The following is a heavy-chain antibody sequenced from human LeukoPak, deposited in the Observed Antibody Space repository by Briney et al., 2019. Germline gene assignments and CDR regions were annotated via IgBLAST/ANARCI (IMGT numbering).Heavy chain of an antibody. J-gene: IGHJ4*02. Sequence: GGSLRLSCAASGFTFSSYEMNWVRQAPGKGLEWVSYISSSGSTIYYADSVKGRFTISRDNAKNSLYLQMNSLRAEDAAVYYCARKYSGSFDYWGQGTLVTVSS. CDR1: GFTFSSYE. D-gene: IGHD1-26*01. CDR3: ARKYSGSFDY. V-gene: IGHV3-48*03. CDR2: ISSSGSTI.